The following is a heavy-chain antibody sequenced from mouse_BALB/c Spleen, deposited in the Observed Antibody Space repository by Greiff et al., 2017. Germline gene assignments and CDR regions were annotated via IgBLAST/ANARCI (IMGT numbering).Heavy chain of an antibody. Sequence: DVKLVESGGGLVQPGGSRKLSCAASGFTFSSFGMHWVRQAPEKGLEWVAYISSGSSTIYYADTVKGRFTISRDNPKNTLFLQMTSLRSEDTAMYYCARALITTGSGYAMDYWGQGTSVTVSS. CDR2: ISSGSSTI. V-gene: IGHV5-17*02. CDR1: GFTFSSFG. CDR3: ARALITTGSGYAMDY. D-gene: IGHD1-1*01. J-gene: IGHJ4*01.